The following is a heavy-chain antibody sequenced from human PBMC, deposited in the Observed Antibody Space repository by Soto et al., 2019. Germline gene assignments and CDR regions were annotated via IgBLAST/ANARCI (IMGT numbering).Heavy chain of an antibody. CDR2: ISSSSSYT. CDR1: GFTFSDYY. J-gene: IGHJ5*02. Sequence: GGSLRLSCAASGFTFSDYYMSWIRQAPGKGLEWVSYISSSSSYTNYADSVKGRFTISRDNAKNSLYLQMNSLRAEDTAVYYCARAILPGWFDPWGQGTLVTVSS. V-gene: IGHV3-11*06. CDR3: ARAILPGWFDP. D-gene: IGHD2-21*02.